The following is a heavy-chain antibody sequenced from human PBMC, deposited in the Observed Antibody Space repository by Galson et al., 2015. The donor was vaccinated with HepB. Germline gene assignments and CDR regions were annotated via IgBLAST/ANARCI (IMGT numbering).Heavy chain of an antibody. Sequence: SLRLSCAVSGFTFNRYGMHWVRQAPGKGLEWVALIWANGSNRYYSNSVMGRFTISRDNSKNTLFLEMNSLRAEDTAVYYCVREMAIAAPASSDLWGHGTLVTVSS. CDR2: IWANGSNR. J-gene: IGHJ4*01. CDR1: GFTFNRYG. V-gene: IGHV3-33*01. D-gene: IGHD6-25*01. CDR3: VREMAIAAPASSDL.